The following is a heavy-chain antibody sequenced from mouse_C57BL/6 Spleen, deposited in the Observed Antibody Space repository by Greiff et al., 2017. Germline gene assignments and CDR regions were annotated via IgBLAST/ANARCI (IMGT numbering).Heavy chain of an antibody. CDR3: ARAATVVAPYFDY. Sequence: EVQLVESEGGLVQPGSSMKLSCTASGFTFSDYYMAWVRQVPEKGLEWVANINYDGSSTYYLDSLKSRFIISRDNAKNILYLQMSSLKSEDTATYYCARAATVVAPYFDYWGQGTTLTVSS. D-gene: IGHD1-1*01. J-gene: IGHJ2*01. CDR1: GFTFSDYY. CDR2: INYDGSST. V-gene: IGHV5-16*01.